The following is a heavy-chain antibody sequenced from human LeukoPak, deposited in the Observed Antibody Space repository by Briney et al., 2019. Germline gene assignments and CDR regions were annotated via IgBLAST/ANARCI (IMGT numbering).Heavy chain of an antibody. CDR1: GFTFSSYS. D-gene: IGHD1-26*01. Sequence: GGSLRLSCAASGFTFSSYSMNWVRQAPGKGLEWVSSISSSSSYIYYADSVKGRFTISRDNAKNSLYLQMNSLRAEDTAVYYCARDRIDAIVGATNAFDIWGQGTMVTVSS. V-gene: IGHV3-21*01. J-gene: IGHJ3*02. CDR3: ARDRIDAIVGATNAFDI. CDR2: ISSSSSYI.